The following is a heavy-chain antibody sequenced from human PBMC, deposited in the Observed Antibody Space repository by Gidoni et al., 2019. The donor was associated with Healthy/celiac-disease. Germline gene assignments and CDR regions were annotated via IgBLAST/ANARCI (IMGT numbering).Heavy chain of an antibody. D-gene: IGHD3-3*01. CDR1: GVTFSSYG. V-gene: IGHV3-30*18. Sequence: QVKMVESGGGVVQPGRSLRLTCAASGVTFSSYGMHRVRQAPGKGLELVAVRSYVGSNKYEADSVKGRISIARDNSKITLYLQMNSLRAEDTAVYCCAKDGLEVPFDYWGQGTLVTVSS. CDR2: RSYVGSNK. J-gene: IGHJ4*02. CDR3: AKDGLEVPFDY.